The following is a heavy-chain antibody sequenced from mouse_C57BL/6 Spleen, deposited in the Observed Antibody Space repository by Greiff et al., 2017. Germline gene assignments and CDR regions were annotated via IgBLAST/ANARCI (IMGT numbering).Heavy chain of an antibody. V-gene: IGHV2-2*01. Sequence: VQLQQSGPGLVQPSQSLSITCTVSGFSLTSYGVHWVRQSPGKGLEWLGVIWSGGSTDYNAAFISRLSISKDNSKSQVFFKMNSLQADDTAIYYCAGLRQGFDYWGQGTTLTVSS. CDR1: GFSLTSYG. CDR2: IWSGGST. CDR3: AGLRQGFDY. D-gene: IGHD2-2*01. J-gene: IGHJ2*01.